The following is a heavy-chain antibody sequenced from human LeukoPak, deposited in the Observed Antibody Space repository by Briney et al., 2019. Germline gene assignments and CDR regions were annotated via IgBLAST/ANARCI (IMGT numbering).Heavy chain of an antibody. J-gene: IGHJ1*01. CDR2: IYYSGNT. Sequence: SETLSLTCTVSGVSISSSNSYWGWIRQPPGKGLEWIGSIYYSGNTYYNASLKSQVSISIDTSKNRFSLKLTSVTAADTAVYYCARDYRLTQIQDWGQGTLVTVSS. D-gene: IGHD1-26*01. V-gene: IGHV4-39*02. CDR3: ARDYRLTQIQD. CDR1: GVSISSSNSY.